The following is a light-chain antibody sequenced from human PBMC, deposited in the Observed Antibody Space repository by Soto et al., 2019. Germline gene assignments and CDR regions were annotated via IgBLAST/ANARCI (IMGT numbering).Light chain of an antibody. V-gene: IGKV4-1*01. J-gene: IGKJ5*01. CDR1: QSVVYSSNNKNY. Sequence: DIVMTQSPDSLAVPLGERATINCKSSQSVVYSSNNKNYLAWYQQKPGQPPKLLIYWASTRESGVPDRFSGSGSGTDFTLTISSLQAEDVAVYYCQQYYSTPLTFGGGTRLEIK. CDR2: WAS. CDR3: QQYYSTPLT.